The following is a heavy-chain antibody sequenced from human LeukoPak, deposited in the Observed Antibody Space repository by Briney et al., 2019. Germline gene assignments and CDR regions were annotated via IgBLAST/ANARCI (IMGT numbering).Heavy chain of an antibody. J-gene: IGHJ5*02. CDR3: ARVPIFGVVGGFNP. D-gene: IGHD3-3*01. V-gene: IGHV1-18*01. CDR2: ISAYNGNT. Sequence: ASVKVSCKASGYTFTSYGISWVRQAPGQGLEWMGWISAYNGNTNYAQKLQGRVTMTTDTSTSTAYMELRSLRSDDTAVYYCARVPIFGVVGGFNPWGQGTLVTVSS. CDR1: GYTFTSYG.